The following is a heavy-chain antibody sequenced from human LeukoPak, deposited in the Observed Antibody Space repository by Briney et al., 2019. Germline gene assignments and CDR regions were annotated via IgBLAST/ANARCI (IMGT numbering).Heavy chain of an antibody. CDR1: GGSISSYY. J-gene: IGHJ4*02. CDR3: ARDGRGYSYGLDY. V-gene: IGHV4-59*01. D-gene: IGHD5-18*01. Sequence: SSETLSLTCTVSGGSISSYYWSWIRQPPGKGLEWIGYIYYSGSTNYNPSLKSRVTISVDASKNQFSLKVSSVTAADTAVYYCARDGRGYSYGLDYWGQGTLVTVSS. CDR2: IYYSGST.